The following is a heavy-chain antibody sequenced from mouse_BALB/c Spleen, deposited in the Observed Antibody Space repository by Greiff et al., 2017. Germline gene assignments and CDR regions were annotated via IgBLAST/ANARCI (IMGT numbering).Heavy chain of an antibody. CDR1: GFTFNTNA. Sequence: DAGGGLVQPKGSLKLSCAAFGFTFNTNAMNWVRQAQGKGLEWVARIRSKSNNYATYYADSVKDRFTISRDDSQSMLYLQMNNLKTEDTAMYYCVREGRIYYGFFAYWGQGTLVTVSA. CDR2: IRSKSNNYAT. D-gene: IGHD2-2*01. CDR3: VREGRIYYGFFAY. J-gene: IGHJ3*01. V-gene: IGHV10S3*01.